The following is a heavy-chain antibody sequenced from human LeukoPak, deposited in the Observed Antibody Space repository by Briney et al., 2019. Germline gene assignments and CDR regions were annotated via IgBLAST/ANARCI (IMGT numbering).Heavy chain of an antibody. Sequence: GGSLRLSCAAFGFTFSSYAMSWVRQAPGKGLEWVSAIGGTNGRTYYADSVKGRFTISRDNSKNTLYLQMNSLRDEDTAVYYCAKHYYDSSGTPRYFDYWGQGTLVTVSS. CDR2: IGGTNGRT. CDR1: GFTFSSYA. D-gene: IGHD3-22*01. CDR3: AKHYYDSSGTPRYFDY. V-gene: IGHV3-23*01. J-gene: IGHJ4*02.